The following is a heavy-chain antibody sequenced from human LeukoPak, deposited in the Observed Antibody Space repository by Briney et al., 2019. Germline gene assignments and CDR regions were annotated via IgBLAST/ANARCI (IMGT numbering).Heavy chain of an antibody. CDR2: INHSGST. V-gene: IGHV4-34*01. J-gene: IGHJ4*02. Sequence: IRQPXXXXGEGIGEINHSGSTNYNPSLKRRVTISVDTSKNQFSRKLRSVAAAETAVYYWARGYDFWSGYYNYWGQGTLVTVSS. D-gene: IGHD3-3*01. CDR3: ARGYDFWSGYYNY.